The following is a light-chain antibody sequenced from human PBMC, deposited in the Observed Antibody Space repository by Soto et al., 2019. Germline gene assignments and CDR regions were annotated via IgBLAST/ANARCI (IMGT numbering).Light chain of an antibody. CDR1: QSVSSIY. J-gene: IGKJ4*01. V-gene: IGKV3-20*01. CDR3: QQYGTSPT. Sequence: IVFTPSPSTVSFSPGERATLSCMASQSVSSIYLAWYQKKPGQAPRLLIYGASSRATDIPDRFSGSGSGTDFTLTISRLEPEDSAVYYCQQYGTSPTFGGGTKVDI. CDR2: GAS.